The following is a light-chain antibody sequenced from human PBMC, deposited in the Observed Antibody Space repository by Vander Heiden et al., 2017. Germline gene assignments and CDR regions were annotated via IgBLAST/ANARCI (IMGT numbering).Light chain of an antibody. Sequence: EVVLTQSPGTLSLCPGERVPLSCRARPSVSGKYLAWYQQKPGQAPRLLIFGISTRASGIPERFSGSGSGTDFTLTISRLEPEDFAMYYCQRYDQSQWTFGQGTRVEIK. J-gene: IGKJ1*01. CDR3: QRYDQSQWT. V-gene: IGKV3-20*01. CDR1: PSVSGKY. CDR2: GIS.